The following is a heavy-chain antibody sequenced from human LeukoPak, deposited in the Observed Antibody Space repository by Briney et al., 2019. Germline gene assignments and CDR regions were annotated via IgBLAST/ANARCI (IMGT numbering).Heavy chain of an antibody. V-gene: IGHV1-24*01. CDR2: FDPEDGET. J-gene: IGHJ3*02. D-gene: IGHD2-15*01. CDR3: ARDPVAGFEVVVAAKQAAFDI. Sequence: ASVKVSCKVSGYTLTELSMHWVRQAPGKGLEWMGGFDPEDGETIYAQKFQGRVTMTEDTSTDTAYMELSSLRSEDTAVYYCARDPVAGFEVVVAAKQAAFDIWGQGTMVTVSS. CDR1: GYTLTELS.